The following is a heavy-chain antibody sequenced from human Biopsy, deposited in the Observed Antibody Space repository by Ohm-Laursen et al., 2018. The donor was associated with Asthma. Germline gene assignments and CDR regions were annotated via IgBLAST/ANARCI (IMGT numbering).Heavy chain of an antibody. CDR3: ARNLRGYTYGPFED. V-gene: IGHV4-31*02. CDR2: IYYSGET. CDR1: GASITTSPSY. Sequence: PSQTLSLTCTVSGASITTSPSYWSWLRLLPGKGLEWIGCIYYSGETFFNPSLKNPLFMSLDSSKNQFSLKMTSVTVADTAVYFCARNLRGYTYGPFEDWGQGTLVTVSS. D-gene: IGHD5-18*01. J-gene: IGHJ4*02.